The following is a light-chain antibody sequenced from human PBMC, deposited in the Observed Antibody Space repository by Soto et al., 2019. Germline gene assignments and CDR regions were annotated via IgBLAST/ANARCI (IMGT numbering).Light chain of an antibody. Sequence: QSALTQPPSVSGPPGQSVTISCTGTSSDVGSYNRVSWYQQPPGTAPKLMIYEVSNRPSGVPDRFSGSKSGNTASLTISGLQAEDEADYYCSLYTSSSTLYVFGTGTKVTVL. CDR3: SLYTSSSTLYV. CDR2: EVS. J-gene: IGLJ1*01. V-gene: IGLV2-18*01. CDR1: SSDVGSYNR.